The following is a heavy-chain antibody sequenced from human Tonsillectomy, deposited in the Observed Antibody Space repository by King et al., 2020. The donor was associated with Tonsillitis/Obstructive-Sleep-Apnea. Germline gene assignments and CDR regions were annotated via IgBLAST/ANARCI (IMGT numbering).Heavy chain of an antibody. J-gene: IGHJ4*01. V-gene: IGHV3-72*01. Sequence: VQLVESGGGLVQPGGSLRLSCAASGFTFSDHYMDWVRQAPGKGLEWVGRTRNKANSYTTEYAASVKGRFTISRDDSKNSLYLQMNSLKTEDTAVYYCATSYYDVWIGYYPPDYWGQGTLVTVSS. D-gene: IGHD3-3*01. CDR2: TRNKANSYTT. CDR3: ATSYYDVWIGYYPPDY. CDR1: GFTFSDHY.